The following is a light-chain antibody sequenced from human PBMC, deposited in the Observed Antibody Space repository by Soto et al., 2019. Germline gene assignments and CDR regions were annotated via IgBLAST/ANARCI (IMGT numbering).Light chain of an antibody. Sequence: EVELTQSPATLSLSPGERAVLSCRASQSVGSNVVWYQQKSGQAPRLLIYDASNRVSGIPARFSGSGSGTDFTLIVGSLESEDFAVYYCQQRSHWVSFGEGTKVE. V-gene: IGKV3-11*01. CDR2: DAS. J-gene: IGKJ4*01. CDR3: QQRSHWVS. CDR1: QSVGSN.